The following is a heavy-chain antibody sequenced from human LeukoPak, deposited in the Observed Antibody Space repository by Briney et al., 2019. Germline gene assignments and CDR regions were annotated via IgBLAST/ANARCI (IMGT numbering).Heavy chain of an antibody. D-gene: IGHD3-3*01. CDR2: ISGSGGST. J-gene: IGHJ4*02. CDR3: AKDSPANYDFAPFDY. Sequence: PGGSLRLSCVASGFTFSKYTMSWVRQAPGKGLEWVSAISGSGGSTYYADSVKGRFTISRDNSKNTLYLQMNSLRAEDTAVYYCAKDSPANYDFAPFDYWGQGTLVTVSS. CDR1: GFTFSKYT. V-gene: IGHV3-23*01.